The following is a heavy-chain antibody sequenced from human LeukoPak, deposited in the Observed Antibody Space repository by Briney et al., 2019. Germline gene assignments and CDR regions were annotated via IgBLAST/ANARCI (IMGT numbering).Heavy chain of an antibody. CDR2: IYYSGST. CDR3: ARLTIFGVVINY. Sequence: SETLSLTCTVSGASINSNSFYWGWIRQPPGKGLEWIGSIYYSGSTYYNPSLKSRVTISVDTSKNQFSLKLSSVTAADTAVYYCARLTIFGVVINYWGQGTLVTVSS. D-gene: IGHD3-3*01. V-gene: IGHV4-39*01. J-gene: IGHJ4*02. CDR1: GASINSNSFY.